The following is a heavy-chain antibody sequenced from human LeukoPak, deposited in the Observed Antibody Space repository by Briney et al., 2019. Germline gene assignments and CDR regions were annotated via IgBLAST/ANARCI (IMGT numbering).Heavy chain of an antibody. J-gene: IGHJ4*02. Sequence: GGSLRLSCAASGFTFSSYSMNWVRQAPGKGLEWVSYISSSSSTIYYADSVKGRFTISRDNAKNSLYLQMNSLRAEDTAVYYCARLYSSSWYGRGPFDYWGQGTLVTVSS. CDR1: GFTFSSYS. V-gene: IGHV3-48*04. D-gene: IGHD6-13*01. CDR3: ARLYSSSWYGRGPFDY. CDR2: ISSSSSTI.